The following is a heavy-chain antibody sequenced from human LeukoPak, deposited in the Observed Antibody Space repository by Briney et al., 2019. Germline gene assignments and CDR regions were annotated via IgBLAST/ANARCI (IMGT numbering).Heavy chain of an antibody. D-gene: IGHD1-26*01. CDR2: IYYSGST. V-gene: IGHV4-39*07. J-gene: IGHJ3*02. Sequence: SETLSLTCTVSGGSISGSSYYWGWIRQPPGKGLEWIGGIYYSGSTYYNPSLKSRVTMSVDTSKNQSSLKLRSVTAADTAVYSCARDREGDAFDIWGQGTMVTVSS. CDR3: ARDREGDAFDI. CDR1: GGSISGSSYY.